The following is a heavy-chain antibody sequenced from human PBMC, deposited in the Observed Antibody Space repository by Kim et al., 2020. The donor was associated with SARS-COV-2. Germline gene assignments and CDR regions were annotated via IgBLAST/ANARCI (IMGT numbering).Heavy chain of an antibody. J-gene: IGHJ6*02. D-gene: IGHD5-12*01. V-gene: IGHV3-33*01. CDR2: IWYDGSNK. Sequence: GGSLRLSCAASGFTFSSYGMHWVRQAPGKGLEWVAVIWYDGSNKYYADSVKGRFTISRDNSKNTLYLQMNSLRAEDTAVYYCSREVALLMNYYGMDVWGQGTTVTVSS. CDR3: SREVALLMNYYGMDV. CDR1: GFTFSSYG.